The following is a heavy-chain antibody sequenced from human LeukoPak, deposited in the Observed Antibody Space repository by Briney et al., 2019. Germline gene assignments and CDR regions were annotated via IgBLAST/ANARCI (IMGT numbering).Heavy chain of an antibody. J-gene: IGHJ1*01. D-gene: IGHD6-13*01. CDR1: GFTFSSHA. CDR2: IRSSGLYT. CDR3: AKEWSSSWYEYFQH. V-gene: IGHV3-23*01. Sequence: PGGSLRLSCAASGFTFSSHAMSWVRQAPGKGLELVSAIRSSGLYTYYADSVKGRFTISRDNSKNTLYLQMNSLRVEDTAVYYCAKEWSSSWYEYFQHWGQGTLVTVSS.